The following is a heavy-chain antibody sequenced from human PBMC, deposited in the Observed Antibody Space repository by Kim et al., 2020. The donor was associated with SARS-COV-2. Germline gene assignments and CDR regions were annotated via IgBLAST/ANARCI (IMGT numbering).Heavy chain of an antibody. V-gene: IGHV4-34*01. J-gene: IGHJ6*02. CDR3: ARARQESEYYYYYAMDV. Sequence: LKSRVTIAVDTSKSQFSLKLSSVTAADTAVYYCARARQESEYYYYYAMDVWGQGTTVTVSS.